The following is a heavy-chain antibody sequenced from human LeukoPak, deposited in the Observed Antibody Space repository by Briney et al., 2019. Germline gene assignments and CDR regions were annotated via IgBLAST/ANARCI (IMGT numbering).Heavy chain of an antibody. CDR2: ITYSGDFT. Sequence: SGGSLRLSCAASGFTFSGYDLTWVRQAPGKGLEWVSSITYSGDFTYYVDSVKGRFTISRDNSKNTLYLQMNNLRGEDTALYYCAKDGLYFDGSAHTYYFDAWGQGTLVAVSS. V-gene: IGHV3-23*01. D-gene: IGHD3-22*01. J-gene: IGHJ4*02. CDR3: AKDGLYFDGSAHTYYFDA. CDR1: GFTFSGYD.